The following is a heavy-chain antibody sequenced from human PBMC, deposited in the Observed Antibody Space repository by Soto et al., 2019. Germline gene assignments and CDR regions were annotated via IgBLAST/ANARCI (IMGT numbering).Heavy chain of an antibody. CDR2: IYYSGST. CDR3: ARGPPFIAARRGYYYYGMDV. D-gene: IGHD6-6*01. Sequence: SETLSLTCTVSGGSISSYYWSWIRQPPGKGLEWIGYIYYSGSTNYNPSLKGRVTISVDTSKNQFSLKLSSVTAADTAVYYCARGPPFIAARRGYYYYGMDVWGQGTTVTVSS. V-gene: IGHV4-59*01. CDR1: GGSISSYY. J-gene: IGHJ6*02.